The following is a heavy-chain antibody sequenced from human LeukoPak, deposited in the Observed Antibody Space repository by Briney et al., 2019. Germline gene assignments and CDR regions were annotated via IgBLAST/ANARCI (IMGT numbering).Heavy chain of an antibody. V-gene: IGHV3-21*01. D-gene: IGHD3-10*01. CDR2: ISSSSSYI. Sequence: GGSLRLSCAASGFTFSSYSMNWVRQAPGKGLEWVSSISSSSSYIYYADSVKGRFTISRDNAKNSLYLQMNSLRAEDTAVYYCARDTVLTVVRGVIYFDYWGQGTLVTVSS. CDR3: ARDTVLTVVRGVIYFDY. J-gene: IGHJ4*02. CDR1: GFTFSSYS.